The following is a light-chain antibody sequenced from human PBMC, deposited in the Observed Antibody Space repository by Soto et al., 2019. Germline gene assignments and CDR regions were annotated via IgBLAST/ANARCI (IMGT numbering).Light chain of an antibody. J-gene: IGLJ1*01. CDR2: EVS. Sequence: QSALTQPASVSGSPGQSITISCTGTSSDVGYYNYVSWYQQHPGKAPKLIIYEVSNRPSGVSNRFSGSKSGNTASLTISGLQAEDDADYYCSSYTSSSTIYVFGTGTKVTVL. V-gene: IGLV2-14*01. CDR1: SSDVGYYNY. CDR3: SSYTSSSTIYV.